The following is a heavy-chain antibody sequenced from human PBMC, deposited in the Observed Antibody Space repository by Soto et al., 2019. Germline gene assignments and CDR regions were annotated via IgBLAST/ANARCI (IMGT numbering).Heavy chain of an antibody. CDR1: GFTFSSYG. Sequence: QLGGSLRLSCAASGFTFSSYGMHWVRQAPGKGLEWVAVISYDGSNKYYADSAKGRFTISRDNSKNTLYLQMNSLGAEDTAVYYCAKDKDTAMAYYFDYWGQGTLVTVSS. CDR2: ISYDGSNK. D-gene: IGHD5-18*01. CDR3: AKDKDTAMAYYFDY. J-gene: IGHJ4*02. V-gene: IGHV3-30*18.